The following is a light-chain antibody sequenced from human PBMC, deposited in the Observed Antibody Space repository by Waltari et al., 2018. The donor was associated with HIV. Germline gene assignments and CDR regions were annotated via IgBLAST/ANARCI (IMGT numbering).Light chain of an antibody. Sequence: QSALTQPRSVTGSPGQSVTISCTGTSSDVGGYNYVSWYQQHPGKAPNLIIYEVSKRPSGVPDRFSGSKSGNTASLTISGLQAEDEVHYYCCSYAGSHTPWVFGGGTKVTVL. CDR3: CSYAGSHTPWV. CDR2: EVS. CDR1: SSDVGGYNY. J-gene: IGLJ3*02. V-gene: IGLV2-11*01.